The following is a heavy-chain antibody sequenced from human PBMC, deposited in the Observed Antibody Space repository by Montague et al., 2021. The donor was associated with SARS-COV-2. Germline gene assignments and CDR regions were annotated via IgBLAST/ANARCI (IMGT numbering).Heavy chain of an antibody. J-gene: IGHJ4*02. CDR2: ISYGGIA. CDR3: AGKVLTVPADY. CDR1: RGSFSGYY. V-gene: IGHV4-34*01. D-gene: IGHD3-10*01. Sequence: SETLSLTCTVHRGSFSGYYWTWIRQPPGKGLEWIGEISYGGIATXXPSLKSRATISMDRSRNLFSLKLSSVTAADTAIYYCAGKVLTVPADYWGQGTLVTVS.